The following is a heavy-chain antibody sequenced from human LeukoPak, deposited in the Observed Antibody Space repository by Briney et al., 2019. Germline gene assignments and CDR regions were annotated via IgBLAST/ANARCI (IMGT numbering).Heavy chain of an antibody. CDR1: GFTFSTYA. J-gene: IGHJ4*02. CDR3: AKDRFMYYDFWSGYYPFDY. V-gene: IGHV3-23*01. Sequence: GGSLRLSCAASGFTFSTYAVNWVRQAPGKGLEWVSTISGSGDSTYYADSVKGRFTISRDNSKNTLYLQMNSLRAEDTAVYYCAKDRFMYYDFWSGYYPFDYWGQGTLVTVSS. CDR2: ISGSGDST. D-gene: IGHD3-3*01.